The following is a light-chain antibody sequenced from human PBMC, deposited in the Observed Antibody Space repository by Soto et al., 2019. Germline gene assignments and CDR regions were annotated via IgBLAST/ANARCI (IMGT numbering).Light chain of an antibody. CDR3: CSYTGTGYV. CDR1: SGDVGGYHY. Sequence: QSALTQPRSVSGSPGQSVTISCTGTSGDVGGYHYVSWYQQHPGKAPKLMIYDVNKRPSGVPDRFSGSKSDNTASLTISGLQAEDEADYYCCSYTGTGYVFGIGTKLTVL. J-gene: IGLJ1*01. V-gene: IGLV2-11*01. CDR2: DVN.